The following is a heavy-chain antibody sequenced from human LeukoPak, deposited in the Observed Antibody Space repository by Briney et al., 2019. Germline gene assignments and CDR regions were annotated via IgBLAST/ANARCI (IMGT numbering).Heavy chain of an antibody. Sequence: GGSLRLSCAASGFTFSSYAMHWVRQAPGKGLEWVAVISYDGSNKYYADSVKGRFTISGDNSKNTLYLQMNSLRAEDTAVYYCARVPLYDILTGYYLSGWDYGMDVWGQGTTVTVSS. CDR3: ARVPLYDILTGYYLSGWDYGMDV. V-gene: IGHV3-30*04. J-gene: IGHJ6*02. D-gene: IGHD3-9*01. CDR2: ISYDGSNK. CDR1: GFTFSSYA.